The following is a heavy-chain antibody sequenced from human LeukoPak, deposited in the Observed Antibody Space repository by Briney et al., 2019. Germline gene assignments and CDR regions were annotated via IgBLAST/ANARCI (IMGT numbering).Heavy chain of an antibody. Sequence: GRSLRLSCAASGFTFSSYGMHWVRQAPGKGLEWVAVISYDVGKKYYADSVKGRFTISRDNSKNTLYLQMNSLRAEDTAVYYCAKDDYYDTSGYRDWGQGTLVTVSS. J-gene: IGHJ4*02. CDR2: ISYDVGKK. D-gene: IGHD3-22*01. CDR1: GFTFSSYG. CDR3: AKDDYYDTSGYRD. V-gene: IGHV3-30*18.